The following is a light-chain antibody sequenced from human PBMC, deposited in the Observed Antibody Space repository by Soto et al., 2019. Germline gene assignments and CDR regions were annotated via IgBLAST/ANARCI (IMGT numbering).Light chain of an antibody. CDR1: SSDIGAYDY. CDR3: SSYGGVSAPVL. CDR2: DVS. V-gene: IGLV2-14*03. J-gene: IGLJ3*02. Sequence: QSALTQPASVSGSPGQSITISCTGTSSDIGAYDYVSWYQHRPGKAPKLMIYDVSHRPSGISNRFSGSKSGNTASLTVSGLQAEDEADYCSSYGGVSAPVLFGGGTKLTVL.